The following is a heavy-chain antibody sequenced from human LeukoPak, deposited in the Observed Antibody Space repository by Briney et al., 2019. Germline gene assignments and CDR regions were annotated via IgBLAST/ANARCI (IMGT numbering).Heavy chain of an antibody. J-gene: IGHJ4*02. D-gene: IGHD2-8*02. CDR1: GYTFTSYA. CDR2: INAGNGNT. V-gene: IGHV1-3*01. Sequence: ASVKVSCKASGYTFTSYAMHWVRQAPGQRLEWMGWINAGNGNTKYSQKFQGRVTMTMDTSTSTAYMYLTGLRSDDTAVYYCGRFGTGYVDYWGQGTLVTVSS. CDR3: GRFGTGYVDY.